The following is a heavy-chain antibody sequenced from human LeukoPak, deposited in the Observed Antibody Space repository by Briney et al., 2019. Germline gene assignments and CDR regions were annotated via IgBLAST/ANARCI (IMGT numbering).Heavy chain of an antibody. CDR3: AKHCSSTTCYIDY. D-gene: IGHD2-2*02. V-gene: IGHV3-53*01. CDR2: IYSGGST. CDR1: GFTVSSNY. J-gene: IGHJ4*02. Sequence: GGSLRLSCAASGFTVSSNYMGWVRQAPGKGLEWVSLIYSGGSTYYADSVKGRFTISRDNSKNTLYLQMNSLRAEDTAVYYCAKHCSSTTCYIDYWGQGTLVTVSS.